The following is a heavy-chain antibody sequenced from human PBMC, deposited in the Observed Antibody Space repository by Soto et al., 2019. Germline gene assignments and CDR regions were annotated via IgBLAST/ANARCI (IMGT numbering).Heavy chain of an antibody. D-gene: IGHD3-10*01. J-gene: IGHJ4*02. Sequence: GGSLRLSCAASGFPVINNYMSWVRQAPGKGLEWVSVIYDGGSTYYAESVKDRFTISRDNSKNTLYLQMNSLRDEDTALYYCAKSRNSRLYFYDYWGQGTLVTVSS. CDR2: IYDGGST. CDR3: AKSRNSRLYFYDY. V-gene: IGHV3-66*01. CDR1: GFPVINNY.